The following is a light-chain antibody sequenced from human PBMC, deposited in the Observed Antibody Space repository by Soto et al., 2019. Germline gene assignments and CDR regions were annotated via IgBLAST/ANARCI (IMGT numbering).Light chain of an antibody. J-gene: IGKJ2*01. CDR1: QSVSSN. Sequence: EIVMTQSPATLSVSPGERATLSCRASQSVSSNLAWYQQKPGQAPRLLIYGASTKATGIPARFSGSGSGTEFTLTISSLHSEDFAVYYCQQYKNWPPYTFGQGTKLEIK. V-gene: IGKV3-15*01. CDR3: QQYKNWPPYT. CDR2: GAS.